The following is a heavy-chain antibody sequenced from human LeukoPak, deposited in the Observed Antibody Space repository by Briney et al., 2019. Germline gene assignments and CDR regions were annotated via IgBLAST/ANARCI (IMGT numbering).Heavy chain of an antibody. CDR2: LIGSGSNT. CDR3: AKGVLRTGGDY. J-gene: IGHJ4*02. V-gene: IGHV3-23*01. Sequence: GGSLRLSRAASGFTFSSYAMTWVRQAPGKGLEWVSSLIGSGSNTYYADSVKGRFTISRDNSKNTLYLQMTSLRAEDTAVYYCAKGVLRTGGDYWGQGTLVTVSS. CDR1: GFTFSSYA. D-gene: IGHD3-16*01.